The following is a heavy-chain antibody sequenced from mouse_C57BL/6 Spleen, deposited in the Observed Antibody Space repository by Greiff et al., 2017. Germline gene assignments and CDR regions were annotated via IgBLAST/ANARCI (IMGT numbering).Heavy chain of an antibody. D-gene: IGHD2-1*01. Sequence: EVKLQESGGDLVKPGGSLKLSCAASGFTFSSYGMSWVRQTPDKRLEWVATISSGGSYTYYPDSVKGRFTISRDNAKNTLYLQMSSLKSEDTAMYYCARHSSIYYGKGNYFDYWGQGTTLTVSS. CDR3: ARHSSIYYGKGNYFDY. V-gene: IGHV5-6*01. J-gene: IGHJ2*01. CDR2: ISSGGSYT. CDR1: GFTFSSYG.